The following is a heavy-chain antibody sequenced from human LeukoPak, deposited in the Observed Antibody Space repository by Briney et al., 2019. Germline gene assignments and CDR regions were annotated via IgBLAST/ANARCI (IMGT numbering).Heavy chain of an antibody. Sequence: GGSLRLSCAASGFTFSTYAMHWVRQAPGKGLEWVAVISYDGSSKYYADSVKGRFTISRDNAKNSLYLQMNSLRAEDTAVYYCARVKTVFRNYYFDYWGQGTLVTVSS. CDR1: GFTFSTYA. CDR3: ARVKTVFRNYYFDY. D-gene: IGHD4-17*01. CDR2: ISYDGSSK. V-gene: IGHV3-30*04. J-gene: IGHJ4*02.